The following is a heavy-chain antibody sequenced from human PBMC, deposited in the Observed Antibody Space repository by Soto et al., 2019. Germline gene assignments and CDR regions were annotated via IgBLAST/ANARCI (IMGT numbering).Heavy chain of an antibody. Sequence: ASVKVSRKASGYNFFGYGLSWVRQAPGQGLEWMGWVNPNTGLTKYAQKFRDRVTMTRDTSINTAYMELSGLTSDDTAVYYCTTLRLDPWGQGTLVTVSS. V-gene: IGHV1-2*02. CDR1: GYNFFGYG. CDR2: VNPNTGLT. D-gene: IGHD6-25*01. J-gene: IGHJ5*02. CDR3: TTLRLDP.